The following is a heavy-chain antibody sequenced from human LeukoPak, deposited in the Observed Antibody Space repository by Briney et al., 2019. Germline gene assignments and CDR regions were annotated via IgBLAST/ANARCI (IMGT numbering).Heavy chain of an antibody. Sequence: SQTLSLTCAISGDSVSSSSAAWSWIRQSPSRGLEWLGRTYYRSKWYNDYAVSVKSRIATNPDTSKNQFSLQLNSMTPEDTAVYYCAREGSEGYLFDYWGQGTLVTVSS. CDR1: GDSVSSSSAA. D-gene: IGHD1-1*01. CDR3: AREGSEGYLFDY. V-gene: IGHV6-1*01. CDR2: TYYRSKWYN. J-gene: IGHJ4*02.